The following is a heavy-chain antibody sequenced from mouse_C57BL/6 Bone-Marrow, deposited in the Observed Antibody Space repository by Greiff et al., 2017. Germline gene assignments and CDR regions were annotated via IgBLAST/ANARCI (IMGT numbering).Heavy chain of an antibody. CDR3: ASLRNGY. D-gene: IGHD1-1*01. CDR2: IGPGSGST. CDR1: GYTFTDYY. Sequence: QVQLKESGAELVKPGASVKISCKASGYTFTDYYINWVKQRPGQGLELIGKIGPGSGSTYYNEKFKGKATLTADKSSSTAYMQLSSLTSEDSAVYFCASLRNGYWGQGTTLTGSS. V-gene: IGHV1-77*01. J-gene: IGHJ2*01.